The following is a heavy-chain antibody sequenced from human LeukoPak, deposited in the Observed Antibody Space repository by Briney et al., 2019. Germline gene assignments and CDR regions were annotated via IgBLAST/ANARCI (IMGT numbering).Heavy chain of an antibody. CDR1: GYSISSGYY. CDR3: ARGNADYLDN. CDR2: IYHSGST. V-gene: IGHV4-38-2*02. J-gene: IGHJ4*02. Sequence: PSETLSLTCTVSGYSISSGYYWGWIRQPPGKGLEWIGSIYHSGSTYYNPSLKSRVTISVDTSKNQVSLNLTSVTAADTAVYYRARGNADYLDNWGQGTLVTVSS. D-gene: IGHD1-1*01.